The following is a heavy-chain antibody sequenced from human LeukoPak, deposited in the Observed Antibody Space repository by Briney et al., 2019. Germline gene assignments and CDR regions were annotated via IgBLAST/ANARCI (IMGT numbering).Heavy chain of an antibody. J-gene: IGHJ2*01. Sequence: GEALHISFWGSCYSFSKYWIAWGRPMPGKGREWMGFIYGGDSETKYSPSFQGQVTISVDRSISTAYLQWSSLKASDTAIYYCARGIAAAGPFWYFDFWGRGTLVTVSS. CDR3: ARGIAAAGPFWYFDF. V-gene: IGHV5-51*01. D-gene: IGHD6-13*01. CDR2: IYGGDSET. CDR1: CYSFSKYW.